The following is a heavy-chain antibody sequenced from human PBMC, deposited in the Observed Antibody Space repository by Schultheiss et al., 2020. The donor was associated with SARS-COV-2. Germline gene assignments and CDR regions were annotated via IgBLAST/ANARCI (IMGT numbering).Heavy chain of an antibody. V-gene: IGHV4-61*08. CDR1: GYSISDGFS. CDR2: IYYSGST. CDR3: ASTHDYSNYPNWFDP. Sequence: SETLSLTCTVSGYSISDGFSWGWIRQPPGKGLEWIGYIYYSGSTNYNPSLKSRVTISVDTSKNQFSLKLSSVTAADTAVYYCASTHDYSNYPNWFDPWGQGTLVTVSS. J-gene: IGHJ5*02. D-gene: IGHD4-11*01.